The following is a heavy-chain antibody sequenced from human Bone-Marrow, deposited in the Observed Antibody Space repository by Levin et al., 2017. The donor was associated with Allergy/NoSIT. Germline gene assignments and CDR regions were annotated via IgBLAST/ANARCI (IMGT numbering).Heavy chain of an antibody. D-gene: IGHD5-24*01. Sequence: NAGGSLRLSCKASGYTFTGYNLHWVRQAPAQGPEWMGYINPNSGGTNYAQKFQGRVTMTRDTSISTVYMELSRLTSDDTAVYYCALVEMATIGEYWGQGTLVTVS. CDR2: INPNSGGT. CDR1: GYTFTGYN. J-gene: IGHJ4*02. V-gene: IGHV1-2*02. CDR3: ALVEMATIGEY.